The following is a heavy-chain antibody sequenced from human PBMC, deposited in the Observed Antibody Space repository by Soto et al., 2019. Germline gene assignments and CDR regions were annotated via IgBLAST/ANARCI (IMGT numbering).Heavy chain of an antibody. CDR1: GGSVSSSSYY. CDR3: ATQGDFWSGNTFDI. V-gene: IGHV4-39*01. CDR2: IYYSGST. J-gene: IGHJ3*02. Sequence: VSGGSVSSSSYYWGWIRQPPGKGLEWIGSIYYSGSTYYNPSLKSRVTLSVDTSKNQFSLRLSSVTAADTAVYFCATQGDFWSGNTFDIWGQGTMVTVSS. D-gene: IGHD3-3*01.